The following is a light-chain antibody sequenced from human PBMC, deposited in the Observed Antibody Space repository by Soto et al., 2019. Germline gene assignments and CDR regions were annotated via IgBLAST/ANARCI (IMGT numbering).Light chain of an antibody. CDR1: QSISTW. J-gene: IGKJ1*01. CDR3: QQYNSYSWT. Sequence: DIQMTQSPSTLSASVGDRVTITCRASQSISTWLAWYQQKPGKAPKVLIYDASRLESGVPSRFSGSGSGTDFTLTISSLQPADFAPYYCQQYNSYSWTLGQGTKVDIK. CDR2: DAS. V-gene: IGKV1-5*01.